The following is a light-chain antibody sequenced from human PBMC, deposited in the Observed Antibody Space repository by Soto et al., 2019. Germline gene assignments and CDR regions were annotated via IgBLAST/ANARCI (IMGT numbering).Light chain of an antibody. V-gene: IGLV2-8*01. CDR3: SSYAGSDILL. CDR2: EVD. J-gene: IGLJ2*01. CDR1: STDVGGYNS. Sequence: QSALTQPPSASGSPGQSVTVSCTGTSTDVGGYNSVSGYQQHPGKAPKLIIYEVDKRPSGVPDRFSGSKSGNTASLTVFGLQDDDEADYFCSSYAGSDILLFGGGTKMTVL.